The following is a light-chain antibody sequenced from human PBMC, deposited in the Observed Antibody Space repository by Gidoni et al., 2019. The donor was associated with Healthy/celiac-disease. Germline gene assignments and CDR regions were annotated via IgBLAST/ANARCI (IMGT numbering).Light chain of an antibody. Sequence: DIQMTQSPSSLSASVGDRVTITCQASQDISNYLNWYQQKPGKAPKLLIYDASNLETGVPSRFSASVSGTDFTFTISSLQPDDIATYYCHHYDNPLITFGQGTRLEIK. CDR1: QDISNY. V-gene: IGKV1-33*01. CDR3: HHYDNPLIT. J-gene: IGKJ5*01. CDR2: DAS.